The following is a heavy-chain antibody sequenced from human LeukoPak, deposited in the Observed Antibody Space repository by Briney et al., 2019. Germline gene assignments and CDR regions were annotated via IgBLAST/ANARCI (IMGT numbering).Heavy chain of an antibody. D-gene: IGHD2-8*01. CDR3: ARVRGPTVCAYYLDV. CDR1: GFTFYSHG. Sequence: GGSLRLSCAASGFTFYSHGMIWVRQAPGKGLEWVSYISPDSATIYYADSVKGRFTISRDHAKNSLYLQMISLRAEDTALYSCARVRGPTVCAYYLDVWGKGTTVTVSS. V-gene: IGHV3-48*04. J-gene: IGHJ6*03. CDR2: ISPDSATI.